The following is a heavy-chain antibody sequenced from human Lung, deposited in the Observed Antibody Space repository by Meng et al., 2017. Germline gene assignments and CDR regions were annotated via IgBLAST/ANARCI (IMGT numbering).Heavy chain of an antibody. CDR1: GFTFSSYA. CDR2: ISGSGGST. Sequence: VRVVECGGGLGQPGGSLRLSCAASGFTFSSYAMSWVRQAPGKGLEWVSAISGSGGSTYYADSVKGRFTISRDNSKNTLYLQMNSLRAEDTAVYCCAKLLVTAILGLDYWGQGTLVTVSS. V-gene: IGHV3-23*04. CDR3: AKLLVTAILGLDY. J-gene: IGHJ4*02. D-gene: IGHD2-21*02.